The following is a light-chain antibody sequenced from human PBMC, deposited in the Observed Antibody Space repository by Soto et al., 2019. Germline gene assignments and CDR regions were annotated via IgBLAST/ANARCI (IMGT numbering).Light chain of an antibody. CDR1: QSLLHSNGYNY. Sequence: DIVMTQSLLSLPVTPGEPASISCRSSQSLLHSNGYNYLDWYLQKPGQSPQLLIYLGSNRASGVPDRFSGSGSGTDFTLKISRVEAEDVGVYYCMQPLQSXTFGQGTKV. CDR3: MQPLQSXT. CDR2: LGS. V-gene: IGKV2-28*01. J-gene: IGKJ1*01.